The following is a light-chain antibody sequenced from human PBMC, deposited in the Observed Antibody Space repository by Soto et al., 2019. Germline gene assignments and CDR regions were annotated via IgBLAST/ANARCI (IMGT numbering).Light chain of an antibody. CDR1: KLGDKY. CDR3: QAWDSSTLFV. Sequence: SYELTQPPSVSVSPGQTASITCSGDKLGDKYVCWYQQRPGQSPVLVIYQDNRRPSGIPERFSGSNSGNTATLTISGTQALGEADYYCQAWDSSTLFVFGAGTKVTVL. CDR2: QDN. V-gene: IGLV3-1*01. J-gene: IGLJ1*01.